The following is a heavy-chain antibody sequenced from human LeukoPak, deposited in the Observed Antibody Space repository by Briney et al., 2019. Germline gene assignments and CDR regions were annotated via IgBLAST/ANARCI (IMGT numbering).Heavy chain of an antibody. CDR1: GGSISSGGYY. J-gene: IGHJ6*03. CDR2: IYYSGST. V-gene: IGHV4-31*03. Sequence: KTSETLSLTCTVSGGSISSGGYYWSWIRQHPGKGLEWIGYIYYSGSTCYNPSLKSRVTISVDTSKNQFSLKLSSVTAADTAVYYCARGDHNLWYYYYMDVWGKGTTVTVSS. CDR3: ARGDHNLWYYYYMDV. D-gene: IGHD3-10*01.